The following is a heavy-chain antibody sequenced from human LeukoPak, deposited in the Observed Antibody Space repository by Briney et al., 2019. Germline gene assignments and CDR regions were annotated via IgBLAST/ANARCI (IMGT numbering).Heavy chain of an antibody. Sequence: GGSLRLSCAASGFTFASYVMSWVRQAPGKGLEWVSAISGSGSNTYYADSVEGRFTISRDNSKNTMYLQMNSLRAEDTAVYYCARDVVPGTYWGQGTLVTVSS. J-gene: IGHJ4*02. CDR1: GFTFASYV. CDR3: ARDVVPGTY. D-gene: IGHD1-7*01. CDR2: ISGSGSNT. V-gene: IGHV3-23*01.